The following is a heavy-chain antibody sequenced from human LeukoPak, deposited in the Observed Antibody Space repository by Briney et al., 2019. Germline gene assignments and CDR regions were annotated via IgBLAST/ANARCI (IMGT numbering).Heavy chain of an antibody. J-gene: IGHJ4*02. Sequence: GGSLRLSCAASGFTFSSYAMHWVRQAPGKGLEWVAVISYDGGNKYYADSVKGRFTISRDTSKNTLSLQMNSLRAEDTAVYYCAKGHYYGSGSLDYWGQGTLVTVSS. V-gene: IGHV3-30*04. CDR3: AKGHYYGSGSLDY. D-gene: IGHD3-10*01. CDR2: ISYDGGNK. CDR1: GFTFSSYA.